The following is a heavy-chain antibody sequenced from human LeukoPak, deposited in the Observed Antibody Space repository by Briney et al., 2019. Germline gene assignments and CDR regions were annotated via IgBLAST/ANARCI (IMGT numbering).Heavy chain of an antibody. CDR3: ARRAAAGTFYYYYYMDV. J-gene: IGHJ6*03. D-gene: IGHD6-13*01. Sequence: PGGSLRLSCAASGFTFSSYWMSWVRQAPGKGLEWVANIKQDGSEKYYVDSVKGRFTISRDNAKNSLYLQMNSLRAEDTAVYYCARRAAAGTFYYYYYMDVWGKGTTVTVSS. V-gene: IGHV3-7*01. CDR2: IKQDGSEK. CDR1: GFTFSSYW.